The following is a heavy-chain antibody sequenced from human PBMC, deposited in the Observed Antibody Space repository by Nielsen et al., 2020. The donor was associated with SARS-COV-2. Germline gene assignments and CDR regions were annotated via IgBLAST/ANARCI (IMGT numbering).Heavy chain of an antibody. D-gene: IGHD5-24*01. V-gene: IGHV5-51*01. Sequence: GESLKISCKGSGYSFTNFWIGWVRQMPGKGLEWMGIIYPGDSDTRYSPSFQGQVTISVDKSISTAYLQWSSLKASDTAIYYCASRRDGYIFDYWGQGSLVTVSS. J-gene: IGHJ4*02. CDR3: ASRRDGYIFDY. CDR2: IYPGDSDT. CDR1: GYSFTNFW.